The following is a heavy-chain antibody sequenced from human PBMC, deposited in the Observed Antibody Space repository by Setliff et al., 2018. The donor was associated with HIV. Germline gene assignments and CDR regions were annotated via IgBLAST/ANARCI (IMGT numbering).Heavy chain of an antibody. CDR2: ISPYNGHT. CDR3: ARTDYGGNSGGNYFDY. D-gene: IGHD4-17*01. Sequence: GASVKVSCKASGYTFTSYAMNWVRQAPGQGLEWMGWISPYNGHTDFAQKFQGRVTMTTDTATSTAYMEVRSLRSDDTAVYYCARTDYGGNSGGNYFDYWGQGSLVTVSS. CDR1: GYTFTSYA. J-gene: IGHJ4*02. V-gene: IGHV1-18*01.